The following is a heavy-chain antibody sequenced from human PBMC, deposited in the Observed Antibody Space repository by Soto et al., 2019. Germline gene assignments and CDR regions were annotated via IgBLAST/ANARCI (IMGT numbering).Heavy chain of an antibody. D-gene: IGHD2-2*03. CDR2: IHYNGNT. CDR1: GGSFSGYI. J-gene: IGHJ4*02. CDR3: AREGNLGRWIQPLDS. Sequence: XXTLSLACDVYGGSFSGYIWAWIRQTPGKGLQWIGNIHYNGNTKYSPSLKSRVTMSVDTSKNHFSLKLISVTNADTAVYFCAREGNLGRWIQPLDSWGQGTLVTVS. V-gene: IGHV4-34*01.